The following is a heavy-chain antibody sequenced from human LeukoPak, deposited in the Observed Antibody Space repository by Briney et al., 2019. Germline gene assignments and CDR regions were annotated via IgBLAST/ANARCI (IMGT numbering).Heavy chain of an antibody. CDR3: TRPGVGATIVDV. CDR1: GFTFSSYA. D-gene: IGHD1-26*01. J-gene: IGHJ6*04. V-gene: IGHV3-23*01. CDR2: ISGSGGST. Sequence: GGSLRLSCAASGFTFSSYAMSWVRQAPGKGLEWVSAISGSGGSTYYADSVKGRFTISRDNSKNTLYLQMNSLRAEDTAVYYCTRPGVGATIVDVWGKGTTVTISS.